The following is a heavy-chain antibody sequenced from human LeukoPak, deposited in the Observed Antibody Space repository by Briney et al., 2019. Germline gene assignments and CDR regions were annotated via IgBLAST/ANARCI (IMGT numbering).Heavy chain of an antibody. D-gene: IGHD2-2*01. Sequence: SETLSLTCTVSGGSISSYYWSWIRQPAGKGLEWIGRIYTSGSTNYNPSLKSRVTISVDTSKNQFSLKLSSVTAADTAVYYCARGGVPAARVSWFDPWGQGTLVTVSS. J-gene: IGHJ5*02. CDR2: IYTSGST. CDR1: GGSISSYY. V-gene: IGHV4-4*07. CDR3: ARGGVPAARVSWFDP.